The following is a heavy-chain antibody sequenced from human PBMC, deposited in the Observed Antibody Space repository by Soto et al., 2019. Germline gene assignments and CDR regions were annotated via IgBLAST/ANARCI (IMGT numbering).Heavy chain of an antibody. V-gene: IGHV3-23*01. CDR3: AKGLLGYYYYYGMDV. CDR1: GFTFSSYA. D-gene: IGHD3-10*01. J-gene: IGHJ6*02. Sequence: RLSCAASGFTFSSYAMSWVRQAPGKGLEWVSAISGSGGSTYYADSVKGRFTISRDNSKNTLYLQMNSLRAEDTAVYYCAKGLLGYYYYYGMDVWGQGTTVTVSS. CDR2: ISGSGGST.